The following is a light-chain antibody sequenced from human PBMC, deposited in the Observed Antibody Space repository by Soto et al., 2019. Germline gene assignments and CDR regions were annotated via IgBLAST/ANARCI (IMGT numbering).Light chain of an antibody. CDR1: RGIRTD. Sequence: AIQMTQSPSSLSASVGDEVTITCRASRGIRTDLGWYQQKPGKAPQLLISGASSLQSGVSSRFSGRGSGTDFTLTISSLQPEDFATYYCLHDYNYPLTFGQGTRVEIK. CDR3: LHDYNYPLT. V-gene: IGKV1-6*01. CDR2: GAS. J-gene: IGKJ1*01.